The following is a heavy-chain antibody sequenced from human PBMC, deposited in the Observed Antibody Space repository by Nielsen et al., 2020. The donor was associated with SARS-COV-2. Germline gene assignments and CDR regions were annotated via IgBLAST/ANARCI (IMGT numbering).Heavy chain of an antibody. CDR1: GGTFSSYA. Sequence: SVKVSCKASGGTFSSYAISWVRQAPGQGLEWMGGIIPIFGTANYAQKFQGRVTITADESTSTAYMELSSLRSEDTAVYYCARCAHKTVTSHYYYYMDVWGKGTTVTVSS. CDR2: IIPIFGTA. CDR3: ARCAHKTVTSHYYYYMDV. J-gene: IGHJ6*03. D-gene: IGHD4-17*01. V-gene: IGHV1-69*13.